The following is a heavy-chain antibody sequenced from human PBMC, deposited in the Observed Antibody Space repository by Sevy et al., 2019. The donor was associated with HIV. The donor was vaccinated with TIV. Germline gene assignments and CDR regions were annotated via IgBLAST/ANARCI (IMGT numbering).Heavy chain of an antibody. J-gene: IGHJ4*02. V-gene: IGHV4-4*07. Sequence: SETRSLICTVSGGSISGYYWSWIRQPAGKGLEWIGRIYSTGRSNYHPSLKRRVTMSVDTSKNKFSLRLSSVTAADTAVYFCAREADGYNYVAEFWGQGTLVTVSS. CDR2: IYSTGRS. D-gene: IGHD5-12*01. CDR1: GGSISGYY. CDR3: AREADGYNYVAEF.